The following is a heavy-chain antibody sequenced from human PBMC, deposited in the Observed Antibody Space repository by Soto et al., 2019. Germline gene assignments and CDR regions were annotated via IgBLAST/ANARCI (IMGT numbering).Heavy chain of an antibody. Sequence: KPSETLSLTCTVSGGSVSSGSYYWSWIRQPPGKGLEWIGYIYYSGSTNYNPSLKSRVTISVDTSKNQFSLKLSSVTAADTAVYYCARESAVITTGIKGLDPWGQGTLVTVSS. CDR2: IYYSGST. CDR3: ARESAVITTGIKGLDP. J-gene: IGHJ5*02. D-gene: IGHD3-22*01. V-gene: IGHV4-61*01. CDR1: GGSVSSGSYY.